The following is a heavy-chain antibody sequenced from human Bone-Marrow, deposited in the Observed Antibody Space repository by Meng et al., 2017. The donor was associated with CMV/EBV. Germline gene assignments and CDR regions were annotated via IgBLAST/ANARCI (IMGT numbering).Heavy chain of an antibody. D-gene: IGHD3-3*01. V-gene: IGHV1-69*10. CDR1: GGTFSSYA. J-gene: IGHJ4*02. CDR3: ARDDLRRGFDY. Sequence: SVKVSCKASGGTFSSYAISWVRQAPGQGLEWMGGIIPILGIANYAQKFQGRVTITADKSTSTAYMELSSLRSEDTAVYYCARDDLRRGFDYWDQRTLVTVSS. CDR2: IIPILGIA.